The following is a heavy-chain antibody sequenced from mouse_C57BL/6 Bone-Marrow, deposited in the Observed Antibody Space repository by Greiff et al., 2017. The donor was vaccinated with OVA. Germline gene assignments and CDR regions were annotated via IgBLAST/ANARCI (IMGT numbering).Heavy chain of an antibody. CDR1: GYTFTSYW. V-gene: IGHV1-69*01. CDR2: IDPSDSYT. Sequence: VQLQQPGAELVMPGASVKLSCKASGYTFTSYWMHWVKQRPGQGLEWIGEIDPSDSYTNYNQKFKGKSTLTVDKSSSTAYMQLSSLTSEDAAVYYCARVRRGAMDYWGQGTSVTGSS. CDR3: ARVRRGAMDY. J-gene: IGHJ4*01.